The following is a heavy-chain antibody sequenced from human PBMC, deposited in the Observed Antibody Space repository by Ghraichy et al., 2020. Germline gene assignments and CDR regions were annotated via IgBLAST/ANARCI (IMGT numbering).Heavy chain of an antibody. D-gene: IGHD3-16*01. CDR2: FYNSGTT. Sequence: SETLSLTCTVSGGSISSSSYYWGWIRQPPGKGLEWIGSFYNSGTTYNNPSLKSRLTISVDASKNQFSLTLTSVTAADTAVYFCATLGTLGGYYFDFWGQGALVTVSP. V-gene: IGHV4-39*01. J-gene: IGHJ4*02. CDR1: GGSISSSSYY. CDR3: ATLGTLGGYYFDF.